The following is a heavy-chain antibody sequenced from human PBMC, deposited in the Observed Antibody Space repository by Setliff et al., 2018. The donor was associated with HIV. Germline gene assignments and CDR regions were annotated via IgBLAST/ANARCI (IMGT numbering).Heavy chain of an antibody. CDR3: ARVRAGALLNAFDI. CDR2: ISGYSDNT. D-gene: IGHD1-26*01. J-gene: IGHJ3*02. Sequence: GASVKVSCKASGYTFTNFAISWVRQAPGQGLEWTGWISGYSDNTNYAQNLQGRVTMTTDTSSSTSYMELRSLTSDDTAMYYCARVRAGALLNAFDIWGQGTMVTVSS. CDR1: GYTFTNFA. V-gene: IGHV1-18*01.